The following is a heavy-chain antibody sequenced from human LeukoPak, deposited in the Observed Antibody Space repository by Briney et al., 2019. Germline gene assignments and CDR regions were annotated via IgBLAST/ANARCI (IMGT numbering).Heavy chain of an antibody. CDR2: ISFDGGNK. V-gene: IGHV3-30-3*01. CDR1: GFTFNNYA. D-gene: IGHD1-26*01. J-gene: IGHJ4*02. Sequence: GGSLRLSCAASGFTFNNYAIHWVRQAPGKGLEWVAIISFDGGNKYYADSVKGRFTISRDNSKNTLYLQMDSLRAEDTAVYYCARDGIVGSPLFKFDYWGQGTLVTVSS. CDR3: ARDGIVGSPLFKFDY.